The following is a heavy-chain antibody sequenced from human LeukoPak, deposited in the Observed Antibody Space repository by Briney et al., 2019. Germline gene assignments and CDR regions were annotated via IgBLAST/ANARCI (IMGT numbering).Heavy chain of an antibody. V-gene: IGHV3-30*03. D-gene: IGHD6-13*01. Sequence: GGSLRLSCAASGFTFSDYYMSWIRQAPGKGLEWVGRIAYDGRNKNYADSVKGRFTISRDNSKNTVYLQMNSLRPEDTSVYFCARGIAGGFDYWGHGTLVTVSS. CDR2: IAYDGRNK. J-gene: IGHJ4*01. CDR3: ARGIAGGFDY. CDR1: GFTFSDYY.